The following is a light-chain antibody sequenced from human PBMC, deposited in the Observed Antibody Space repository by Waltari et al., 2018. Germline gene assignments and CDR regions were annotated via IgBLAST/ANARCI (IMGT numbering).Light chain of an antibody. CDR3: VLYMGSGISV. Sequence: QTVVTQEPSFSVSPGGTVTLTCGLSSGSVSTSYYPSWYQQTPGQAPRTLIYSTNTRSSGGPERCSGSSLGNKAALTITGAQADDESDYYCVLYMGSGISVFGGGTKLTVL. CDR1: SGSVSTSYY. V-gene: IGLV8-61*01. J-gene: IGLJ3*02. CDR2: STN.